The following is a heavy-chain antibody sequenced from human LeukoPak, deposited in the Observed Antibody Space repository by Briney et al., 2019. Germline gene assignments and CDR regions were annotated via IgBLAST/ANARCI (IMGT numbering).Heavy chain of an antibody. Sequence: SQTLSLTCAISGDSVSGNSAAWNWIRQSPSRGLEWLGRTYYRSKWYNDYAVSVKSRITINPDTSKNQSSLQLNSVTPEDTAVYYCARAGLYYYGSGSYYPAPHAFDIWGQGTMVTVSS. J-gene: IGHJ3*02. V-gene: IGHV6-1*01. D-gene: IGHD3-10*01. CDR3: ARAGLYYYGSGSYYPAPHAFDI. CDR2: TYYRSKWYN. CDR1: GDSVSGNSAA.